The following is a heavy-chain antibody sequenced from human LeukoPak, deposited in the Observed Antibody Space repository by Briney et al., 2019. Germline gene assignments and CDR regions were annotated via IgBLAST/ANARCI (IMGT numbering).Heavy chain of an antibody. CDR2: ISAYNGNT. V-gene: IGHV1-18*01. Sequence: ASVKVSCKASGYTFTSYGISWVRQAPGQGLEWMGWISAYNGNTNYAQKLQGRVTITRNTSISTAYMELSSLRSEDTAVYYCATLRGFTGYDSHWGQGTLVTVSS. J-gene: IGHJ4*02. CDR1: GYTFTSYG. CDR3: ATLRGFTGYDSH. D-gene: IGHD3-22*01.